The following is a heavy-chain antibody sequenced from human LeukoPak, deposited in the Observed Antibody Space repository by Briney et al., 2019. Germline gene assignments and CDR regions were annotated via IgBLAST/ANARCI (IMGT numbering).Heavy chain of an antibody. D-gene: IGHD4-17*01. Sequence: GGSLRLSCAASGFTFRNYAIHWVRQAPGKGLEWVAVISSDGTNKNYADSVKGRFTISRDKAKNTVYLQVNSLRSEDTAVYYCARDPVTTWGYFDYWGRGTLVTVSS. CDR1: GFTFRNYA. J-gene: IGHJ4*02. V-gene: IGHV3-30-3*01. CDR2: ISSDGTNK. CDR3: ARDPVTTWGYFDY.